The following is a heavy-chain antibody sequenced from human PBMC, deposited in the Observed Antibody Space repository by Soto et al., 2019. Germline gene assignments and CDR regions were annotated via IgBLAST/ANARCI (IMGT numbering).Heavy chain of an antibody. CDR2: INHSGST. CDR3: AASGPYYYYGMDV. Sequence: PSETLSLNCAVYGGSFSGYYWSWIRQPPGKGLEWIGEINHSGSTNYNPSLKSRVTISVDTSKNQFSLKLSSVTAADTAVYYCAASGPYYYYGMDVWGQGTTVTVSS. V-gene: IGHV4-34*01. D-gene: IGHD6-6*01. J-gene: IGHJ6*02. CDR1: GGSFSGYY.